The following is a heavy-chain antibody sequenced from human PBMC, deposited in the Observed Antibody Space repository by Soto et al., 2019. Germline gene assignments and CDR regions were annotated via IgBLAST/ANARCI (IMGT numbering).Heavy chain of an antibody. J-gene: IGHJ4*02. CDR2: IYFSGST. V-gene: IGHV4-30-4*01. D-gene: IGHD3-10*01. CDR1: GGSISSGDCY. CDR3: ARVDSGSGSYYGDD. Sequence: SETLSLTCTVSGGSISSGDCYWSWIRQPPGKGLEWIGYIYFSGSTYYNPSLKSRVTISVDTSKNQFSLKLSSVTAADTAVYYCARVDSGSGSYYGDDWGQGTLVTVSS.